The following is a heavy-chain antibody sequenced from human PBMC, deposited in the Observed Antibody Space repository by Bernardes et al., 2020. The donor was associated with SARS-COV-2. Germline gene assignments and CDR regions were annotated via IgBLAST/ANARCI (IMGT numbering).Heavy chain of an antibody. CDR2: INPSGGST. D-gene: IGHD1-1*01. V-gene: IGHV1-46*01. J-gene: IGHJ6*03. Sequence: ASMKVSCKASGYAFTSYYMHWVRQAPGQGLEWMGIINPSGGSTSYAQKFQGRVTMTRDTSTSTVYMELSSLRSEDTAVYYCATGVKETGTTSLDYYYMDVWGKGTTVTVSS. CDR3: ATGVKETGTTSLDYYYMDV. CDR1: GYAFTSYY.